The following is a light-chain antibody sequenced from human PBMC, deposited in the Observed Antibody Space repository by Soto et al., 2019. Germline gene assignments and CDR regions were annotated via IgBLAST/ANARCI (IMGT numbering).Light chain of an antibody. J-gene: IGKJ1*01. V-gene: IGKV3-20*01. CDR3: QQYGRSPRT. CDR1: QSVSSY. CDR2: GAS. Sequence: VLTQSPGTRSLSPGERDTVSCRASQSVSSYLAWYQQKPGQAPRPLIYGASSRATGIPDRFSGSGSGTDFTLTMSRLEPEDSAVYYCQQYGRSPRTFGKGTQLDIK.